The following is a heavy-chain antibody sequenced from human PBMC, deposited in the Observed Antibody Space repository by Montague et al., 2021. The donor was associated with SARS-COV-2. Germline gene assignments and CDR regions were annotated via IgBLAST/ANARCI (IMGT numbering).Heavy chain of an antibody. CDR3: ATRPPYFARPLVPLLDF. CDR1: GFTFSRYW. Sequence: SLRLSCAASGFTFSRYWMSWVRQAPGKGLEWVAAISTDGSNQDFADSVKGRFTISRDNSKNTLYIQMNSLRVDDTAIYYCATRPPYFARPLVPLLDFWGQGTLVIVSS. D-gene: IGHD2/OR15-2a*01. CDR2: ISTDGSNQ. V-gene: IGHV3-30*03. J-gene: IGHJ4*02.